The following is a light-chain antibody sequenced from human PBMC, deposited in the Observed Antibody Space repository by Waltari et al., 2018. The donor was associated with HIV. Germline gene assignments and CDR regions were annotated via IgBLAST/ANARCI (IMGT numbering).Light chain of an antibody. J-gene: IGKJ4*01. V-gene: IGKV3-15*01. CDR2: GAS. Sequence: EIVMTQSPATLYVSPGERATLSCRASHSVRSNLAWYQHKVGQAPRLLIYGASTGATGVPARFSGSGSGTEFTLTISSLQSEDFAVYYCQQYNNWPPRVTFGGGTTVEI. CDR3: QQYNNWPPRVT. CDR1: HSVRSN.